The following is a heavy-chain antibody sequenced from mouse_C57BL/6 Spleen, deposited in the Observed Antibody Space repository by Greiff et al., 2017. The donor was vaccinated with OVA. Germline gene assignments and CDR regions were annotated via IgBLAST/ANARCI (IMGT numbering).Heavy chain of an antibody. CDR3: ARSVITTVVAFDY. CDR2: IDPSDSYT. CDR1: GYTFTSYW. V-gene: IGHV1-69*01. J-gene: IGHJ2*01. D-gene: IGHD1-1*01. Sequence: QVQLQQPGAELVMPGASVKLSCKASGYTFTSYWMHWVKQRPGQGLEWIGEIDPSDSYTNYNQKFKGKSTLTVDKSSSTAYMQLSSLTSEDSAVYYCARSVITTVVAFDYWGQGTTLTVSS.